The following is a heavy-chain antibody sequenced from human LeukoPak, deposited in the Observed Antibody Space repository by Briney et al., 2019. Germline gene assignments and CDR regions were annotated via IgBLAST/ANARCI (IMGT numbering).Heavy chain of an antibody. J-gene: IGHJ4*02. V-gene: IGHV4-59*12. D-gene: IGHD3-10*01. CDR3: ARGGQAIVY. Sequence: SETLSLTCTVSGGSISTYYGSWIRQPPGKGLEWIAHIYYSGSSKYNPSLRSRVTISVDTSKNQFSLDLRSVTAADTAVYYCARGGQAIVYWGQGTLVTVSS. CDR2: IYYSGSS. CDR1: GGSISTYY.